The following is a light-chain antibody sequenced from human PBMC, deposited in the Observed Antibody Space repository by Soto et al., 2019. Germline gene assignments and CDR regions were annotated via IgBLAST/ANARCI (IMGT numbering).Light chain of an antibody. CDR1: QSISSC. CDR2: KES. J-gene: IGKJ1*01. V-gene: IGKV1-5*03. Sequence: DXQMTHSPSTLSXSVGERVTITCRSSQSISSCLYWYHQKPGKAPNLLIYKESSLESGVPSRLSGSGSGTEFTITISSPQPDDFATYYCQQYSTYPWTFGQVTKV. CDR3: QQYSTYPWT.